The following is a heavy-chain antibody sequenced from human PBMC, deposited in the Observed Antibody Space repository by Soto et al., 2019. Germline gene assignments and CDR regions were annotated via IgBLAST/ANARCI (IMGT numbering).Heavy chain of an antibody. CDR1: GGSISTSSYH. CDR2: IYYSGST. CDR3: ARSVDP. V-gene: IGHV4-39*07. Sequence: PSETLSLTCTVSGGSISTSSYHWAWIRQPPGKGLEWIASIYYSGSTYYNPSLKSRATISVDTSKNQFSLKLSSVTAADTAVYYCARSVDPWGQGTLVTVSS. J-gene: IGHJ5*02.